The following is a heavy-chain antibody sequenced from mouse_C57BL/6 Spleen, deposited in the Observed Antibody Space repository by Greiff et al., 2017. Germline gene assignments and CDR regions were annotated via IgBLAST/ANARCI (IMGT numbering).Heavy chain of an antibody. V-gene: IGHV5-4*01. D-gene: IGHD4-1*01. CDR1: GFTFSSYA. Sequence: EVKLVESGGGLVKPGGSLKLSCAASGFTFSSYAMSWVRQTPEKRLEWVATISDGGSYTYYPDNVKGRFPISRDNAKNNLYLQMSHLKSEDTAMYYCARDGNLYYFDYWGQGTTLTVSS. J-gene: IGHJ2*01. CDR2: ISDGGSYT. CDR3: ARDGNLYYFDY.